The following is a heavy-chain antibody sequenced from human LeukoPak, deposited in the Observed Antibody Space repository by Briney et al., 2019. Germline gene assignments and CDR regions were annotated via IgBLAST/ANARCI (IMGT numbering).Heavy chain of an antibody. CDR2: ISSSGSTI. V-gene: IGHV3-48*03. J-gene: IGHJ6*03. Sequence: GGSLRLSCAASGFTFSSYEMNWVRQAPGKGLEWVSYISSSGSTIYYADSVKGRFTISRDNAKNSLYLQMNSLRAEDTALYYCARVQLVDYYYYSYMDVWGKGTTVTISS. D-gene: IGHD6-6*01. CDR3: ARVQLVDYYYYSYMDV. CDR1: GFTFSSYE.